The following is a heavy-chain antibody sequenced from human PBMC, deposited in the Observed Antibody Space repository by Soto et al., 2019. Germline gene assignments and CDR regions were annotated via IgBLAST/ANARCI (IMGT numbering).Heavy chain of an antibody. D-gene: IGHD1-26*01. CDR1: GGSISSGGYY. J-gene: IGHJ6*02. CDR2: IYYSGST. CDR3: ARGGTTTRNYYYGMDV. Sequence: LSLTCTVSGGSISSGGYYWSWIRQHPGKGLEWIGYIYYSGSTYYNPSLKSRVTISVDTSKNQFSLKLSSVTAADTAVYYCARGGTTTRNYYYGMDVWGQGTTVTVSS. V-gene: IGHV4-31*03.